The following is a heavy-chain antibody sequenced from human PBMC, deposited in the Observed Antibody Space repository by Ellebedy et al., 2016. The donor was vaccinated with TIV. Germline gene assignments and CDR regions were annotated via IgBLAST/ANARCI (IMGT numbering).Heavy chain of an antibody. Sequence: GESLKISCAASGFTFSSYAMSWVRQAPGKGLEWVSGIRDSGGTTFYADSEGGRFPISRDNSKHTLYLQMNRLRVDDTAIYYGAKDSLAIWGQGTLVTVSS. CDR1: GFTFSSYA. J-gene: IGHJ4*02. D-gene: IGHD3-3*02. CDR3: AKDSLAI. CDR2: IRDSGGTT. V-gene: IGHV3-23*01.